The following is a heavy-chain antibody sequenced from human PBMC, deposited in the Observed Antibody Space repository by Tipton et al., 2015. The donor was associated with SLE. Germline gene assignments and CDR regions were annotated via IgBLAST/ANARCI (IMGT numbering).Heavy chain of an antibody. D-gene: IGHD1/OR15-1a*01. CDR2: ISWDGGST. J-gene: IGHJ6*02. CDR1: GFTFDDYT. Sequence: SLRLSCAASGFTFDDYTMHWVRQAPGKGLEWVSLISWDGGSTYYAASVTGRFTISRNNSKNSLYLQMNSLRTEDTALYYCARTTTRGCGGSTCELGYYCGMEARGPATTVTDSS. V-gene: IGHV3-43*01. CDR3: ARTTTRGCGGSTCELGYYCGMEA.